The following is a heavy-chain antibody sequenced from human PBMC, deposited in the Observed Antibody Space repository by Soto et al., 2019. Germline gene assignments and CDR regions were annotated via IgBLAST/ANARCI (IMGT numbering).Heavy chain of an antibody. J-gene: IGHJ5*02. CDR1: GYTFTSYY. CDR3: ARDLRIAVAGTGGWFDP. CDR2: INPSGGST. D-gene: IGHD6-19*01. V-gene: IGHV1-46*01. Sequence: ASVKVSCKASGYTFTSYYMRWVRQAPGQGLEWMGIINPSGGSTSYAQKFQGRVTMTRDTSTSTVYMELSSLRSEDTAVYYCARDLRIAVAGTGGWFDPWGQGTLVTVSS.